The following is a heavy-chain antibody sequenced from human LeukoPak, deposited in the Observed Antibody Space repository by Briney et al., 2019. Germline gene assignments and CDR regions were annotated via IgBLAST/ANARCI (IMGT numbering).Heavy chain of an antibody. V-gene: IGHV3-23*01. CDR2: ISGSGGST. CDR1: GFTFSSYA. CDR3: AKTDGRIAVAGAPDY. J-gene: IGHJ4*02. D-gene: IGHD6-19*01. Sequence: GGSLRLPCAASGFTFSSYAMSWVRQAPGKGLEWVSAISGSGGSTDYADSVKGRFTISRDNSKNTLYLQMNSLRAEDTAVYYCAKTDGRIAVAGAPDYWGQGTLVTVSS.